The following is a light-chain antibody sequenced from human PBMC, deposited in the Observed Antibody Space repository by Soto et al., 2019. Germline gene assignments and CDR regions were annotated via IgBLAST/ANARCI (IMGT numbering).Light chain of an antibody. J-gene: IGLJ1*01. V-gene: IGLV2-14*01. CDR2: EVS. CDR3: SSYTGSSTLYV. Sequence: HSVLTQPAAVSGSPGQSITISCTGTSSDIGGYNYVSWYQQHPGKVPKRMIFEVSTRPSGVSYRFSGSKSGNTASLTISGLQAEDEADYYCSSYTGSSTLYVFGTGTKVTV. CDR1: SSDIGGYNY.